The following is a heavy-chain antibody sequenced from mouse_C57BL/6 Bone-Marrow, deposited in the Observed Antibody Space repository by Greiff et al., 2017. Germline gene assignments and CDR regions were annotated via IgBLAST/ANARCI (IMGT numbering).Heavy chain of an antibody. V-gene: IGHV1-50*01. D-gene: IGHD2-3*01. CDR3: AREEEPYDGCYGDY. CDR1: GYTFTSYW. J-gene: IGHJ2*01. Sequence: QVQLQQPGAELVKPGASVKLSCKASGYTFTSYWMQWVKQRPGQGLEWIGEIDPSDSNTNYNQKFKGKATLTVDTSSSTASMQLSSLTSEDSAVYYCAREEEPYDGCYGDYWGQGTTLTVSS. CDR2: IDPSDSNT.